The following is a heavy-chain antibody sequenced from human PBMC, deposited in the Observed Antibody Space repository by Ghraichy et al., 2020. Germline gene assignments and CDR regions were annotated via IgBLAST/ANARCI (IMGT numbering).Heavy chain of an antibody. CDR1: GFTFSSCG. J-gene: IGHJ3*02. D-gene: IGHD3-16*01. CDR2: ISSDGSNI. V-gene: IGHV3-30*03. CDR3: ARDHGRGAFDI. Sequence: GGSLRLSCAASGFTFSSCGMHWVRQAPGKGLEWVAVISSDGSNIYYEDSVKGRFTISRDNSKNTLYLQMNSLRAEDTAVYYCARDHGRGAFDIWGQGTMVTVSS.